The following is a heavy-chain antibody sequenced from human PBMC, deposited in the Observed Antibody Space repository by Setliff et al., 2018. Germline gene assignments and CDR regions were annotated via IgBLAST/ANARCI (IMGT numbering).Heavy chain of an antibody. V-gene: IGHV4-39*02. J-gene: IGHJ4*01. Sequence: SETLSLTCNVSGGSVSSGYYYWDWIRQPPGKGLEWIGTVYYTGRTYYNPSLKSRVTIAVDAPDNHFSLKLGSVTAADTAVYYCARAPNDLGVDWLFNNYFDYWGHGTLVTVSS. CDR1: GGSVSSGYYY. CDR3: ARAPNDLGVDWLFNNYFDY. D-gene: IGHD3-9*01. CDR2: VYYTGRT.